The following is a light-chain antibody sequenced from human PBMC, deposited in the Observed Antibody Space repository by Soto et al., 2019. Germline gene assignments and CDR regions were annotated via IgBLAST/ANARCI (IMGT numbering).Light chain of an antibody. CDR2: GAS. V-gene: IGKV3D-15*01. CDR1: LSISTH. J-gene: IGKJ1*01. CDR3: QQYNNWPPWT. Sequence: EIVMTQSPATLSVSPGERATLSCRASLSISTHLAWYEQKPGQAPRLLIYGASTRATGIPARFSGRGSGPAFTLTSSSLHSEDFAVYYCQQYNNWPPWTFGQGTKV.